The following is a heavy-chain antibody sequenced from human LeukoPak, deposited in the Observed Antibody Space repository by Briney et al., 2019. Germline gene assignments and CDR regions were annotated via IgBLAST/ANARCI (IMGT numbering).Heavy chain of an antibody. V-gene: IGHV3-74*01. CDR2: INSDGSTT. Sequence: GGSLRLSCTASGFTFSTYWMHWVRQAPGKGLVWVSRINSDGSTTNYADSVKGRFTISRDNAKNTLYLQMNSLRAEDTAVYYCAKGDGRLRFHFDYWGQGTLVTVSS. CDR1: GFTFSTYW. CDR3: AKGDGRLRFHFDY. J-gene: IGHJ4*02. D-gene: IGHD5-12*01.